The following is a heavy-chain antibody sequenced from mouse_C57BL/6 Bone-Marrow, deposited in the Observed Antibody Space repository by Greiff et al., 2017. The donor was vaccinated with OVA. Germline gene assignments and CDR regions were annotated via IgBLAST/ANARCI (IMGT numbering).Heavy chain of an antibody. V-gene: IGHV1-18*01. CDR1: GYTFTDYN. Sequence: VQLQQSGPELVKPGASVKIPCKASGYTFTDYNMDWVKQSHGKSLEWIGDINPNNGGTIYNQKFKGKATLTVDKSSSTAYMELRSLTSEDTAVYYCARRTTVVAPGLADWGQGTLVTVSA. J-gene: IGHJ3*01. D-gene: IGHD1-1*01. CDR2: INPNNGGT. CDR3: ARRTTVVAPGLAD.